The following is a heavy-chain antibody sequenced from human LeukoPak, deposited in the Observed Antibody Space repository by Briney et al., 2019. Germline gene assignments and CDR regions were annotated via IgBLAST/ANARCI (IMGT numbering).Heavy chain of an antibody. CDR1: GVSISSGGYY. Sequence: SQTLSLTCTVSGVSISSGGYYWSWIRQHPGKGLEWIGYIYYSGSTYYNPSLKSRVTISVDTSKNQFSLKLSSVTAADTAVYYCARGGSYRYHYFDYWGQGTLVTVSS. CDR2: IYYSGST. J-gene: IGHJ4*02. V-gene: IGHV4-31*03. CDR3: ARGGSYRYHYFDY. D-gene: IGHD3-16*02.